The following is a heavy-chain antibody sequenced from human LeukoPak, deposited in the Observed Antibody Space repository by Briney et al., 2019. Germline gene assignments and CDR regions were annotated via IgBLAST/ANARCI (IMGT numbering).Heavy chain of an antibody. CDR1: GFTFSSYA. J-gene: IGHJ4*02. D-gene: IGHD6-19*01. CDR3: ARDGAVAVSPPSFFDY. CDR2: ISYDGSNK. Sequence: GGSLRLSCAASGFTFSSYAMHWVRQAPGKGLEWVAVISYDGSNKYYADSVKGRFTISRDNSKNTLYLQMNSLRAEDTAVYYCARDGAVAVSPPSFFDYWGQGTLVTDSS. V-gene: IGHV3-30-3*01.